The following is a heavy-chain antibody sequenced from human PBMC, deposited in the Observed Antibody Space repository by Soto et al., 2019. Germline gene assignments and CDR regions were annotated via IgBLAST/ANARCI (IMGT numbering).Heavy chain of an antibody. D-gene: IGHD5-18*01. CDR1: GGSISSGGYY. CDR3: ARTVGYSYLYYYDY. CDR2: IYYSGST. Sequence: SETLSLTCTVSGGSISSGGYYWSWIRQHPGKGLEWIGYIYYSGSTNYNPSLKSRVTISVDTSKNQFSLKLSSVTAADTAVYYWARTVGYSYLYYYDYSGQGTLVTFSS. V-gene: IGHV4-61*08. J-gene: IGHJ4*02.